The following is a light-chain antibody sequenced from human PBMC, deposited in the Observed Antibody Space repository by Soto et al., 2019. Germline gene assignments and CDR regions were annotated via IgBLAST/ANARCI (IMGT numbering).Light chain of an antibody. J-gene: IGLJ2*01. CDR2: GVT. CDR3: SSYTKTNTLVL. V-gene: IGLV2-14*01. CDR1: SSDIGDYNY. Sequence: QSVLTQPASVSGSPGQSITIPCTGTSSDIGDYNYVSWYQQHPGKAPKLMIYGVTNRPLGVSNRFSGSKSGNKASLTISGRQAEDEAEYFCSSYTKTNTLVLFGGGTKLTVL.